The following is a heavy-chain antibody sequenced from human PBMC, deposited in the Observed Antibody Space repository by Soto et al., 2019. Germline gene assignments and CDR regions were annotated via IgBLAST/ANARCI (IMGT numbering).Heavy chain of an antibody. D-gene: IGHD2-21*01. CDR3: ARGLEQYCGGDCYTIWFDP. J-gene: IGHJ5*02. CDR1: GGSISSYY. CDR2: IYYSGST. Sequence: SETLSLTCTVSGGSISSYYWSWIRQPPGKGLEWIGYIYYSGSTNYNPSLKSRVTISVDTSKNQFSLKLSSVTAADTAVYYCARGLEQYCGGDCYTIWFDPWGQGTLVTVSS. V-gene: IGHV4-59*08.